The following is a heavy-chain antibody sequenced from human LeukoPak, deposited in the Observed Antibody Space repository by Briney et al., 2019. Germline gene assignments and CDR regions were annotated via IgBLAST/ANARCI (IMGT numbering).Heavy chain of an antibody. Sequence: TGGSLRLSCAASGFSFSSYGMSWVRQAPGKGLEWIPAITGSGGTTYYADSVEGRFTISRDNSKNTLYLQVNSLRAEDTAVYYCAKDAGSNYGNYFDFWGQGTLVTVSS. J-gene: IGHJ4*02. CDR2: ITGSGGTT. V-gene: IGHV3-23*01. D-gene: IGHD3-10*01. CDR1: GFSFSSYG. CDR3: AKDAGSNYGNYFDF.